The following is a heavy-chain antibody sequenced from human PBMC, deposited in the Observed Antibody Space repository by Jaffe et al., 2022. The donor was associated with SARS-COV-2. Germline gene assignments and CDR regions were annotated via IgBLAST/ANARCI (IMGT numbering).Heavy chain of an antibody. CDR2: ISPSGGGT. Sequence: QVQLVQSGAEVKKPGASVKVSCKASEYMFTRYYMHWVRQAPGQGLEWMGIISPSGGGTSYAQKLQGRVTMTRDTSTSTVYMELSSLRSEDTAVYYCARGAAAGDALYYYYMDVWGKGTTVTVSS. V-gene: IGHV1-46*04. D-gene: IGHD6-13*01. CDR3: ARGAAAGDALYYYYMDV. CDR1: EYMFTRYY. J-gene: IGHJ6*03.